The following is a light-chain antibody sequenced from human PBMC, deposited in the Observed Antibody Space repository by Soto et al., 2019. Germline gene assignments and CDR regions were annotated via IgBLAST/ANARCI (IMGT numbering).Light chain of an antibody. CDR3: QQCGSSPWT. Sequence: EIVLTQSPGTLSLSPGERATLSSRASQSVSSTYLAWYQQKPGQAPRLLIYGASSRATGMPDRFSGGGSGTDFTLTINRVEREDFAVYYCQQCGSSPWTFGQGTKVEIK. CDR2: GAS. CDR1: QSVSSTY. J-gene: IGKJ1*01. V-gene: IGKV3-20*01.